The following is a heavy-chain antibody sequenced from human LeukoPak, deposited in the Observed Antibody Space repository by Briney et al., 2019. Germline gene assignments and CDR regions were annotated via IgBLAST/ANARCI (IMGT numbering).Heavy chain of an antibody. CDR2: INPNSGGT. CDR1: GYTFTGYY. CDR3: ARKVRYYYGSGSLNWFDP. J-gene: IGHJ5*02. Sequence: GASVKVSCKASGYTFTGYYMHWVRQAPGQGLEWMGWINPNSGGTNYAQKFQGRVTMTRDTSISTAYRELSRLRSDDTAVYYCARKVRYYYGSGSLNWFDPWGQGTLVTVSS. D-gene: IGHD3-10*01. V-gene: IGHV1-2*02.